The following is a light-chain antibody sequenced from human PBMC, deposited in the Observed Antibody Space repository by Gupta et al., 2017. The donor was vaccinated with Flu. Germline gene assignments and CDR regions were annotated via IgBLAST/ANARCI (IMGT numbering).Light chain of an antibody. CDR1: QSVSTN. CDR2: GAS. V-gene: IGKV3-15*01. J-gene: IGKJ5*01. CDR3: QQDKVWPLIT. Sequence: IVLTQSPATLSVSPGERVTLSCRASQSVSTNLAWYKRKPGQAPRLLIYGASTRDADIPPRFGGSGYGTEFTLTISTRQSEDFGVYYCQQDKVWPLITFGQGTRLDTK.